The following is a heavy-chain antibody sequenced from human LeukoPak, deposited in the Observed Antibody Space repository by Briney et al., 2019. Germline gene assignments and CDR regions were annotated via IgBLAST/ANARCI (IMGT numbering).Heavy chain of an antibody. Sequence: GGSLRLSCAASGFTFSSYWMHWVRQAPGKGLVWVSRINSDGSSTSYADSVKGRFTISRDNSKNTLYLQMNSLRAEDTAVYYCAKDRGGGWYLTAFDYWGQGTLVTVSS. CDR1: GFTFSSYW. CDR2: INSDGSST. CDR3: AKDRGGGWYLTAFDY. D-gene: IGHD6-19*01. J-gene: IGHJ4*02. V-gene: IGHV3-74*01.